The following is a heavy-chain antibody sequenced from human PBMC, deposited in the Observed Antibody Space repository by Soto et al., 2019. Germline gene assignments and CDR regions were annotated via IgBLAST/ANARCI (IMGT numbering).Heavy chain of an antibody. J-gene: IGHJ4*02. CDR1: GDSISNANYY. V-gene: IGHV4-39*01. CDR3: ARLGATYNGYEVFDY. Sequence: TSETLSLTCTVSGDSISNANYYWSWIRHHPGEGLEWIGNIYYSGTTYFNPSLKSRVTISVDTSKNQFSLKLNSVTAADTAVYYCARLGATYNGYEVFDYWGQGTLVTVSS. D-gene: IGHD5-12*01. CDR2: IYYSGTT.